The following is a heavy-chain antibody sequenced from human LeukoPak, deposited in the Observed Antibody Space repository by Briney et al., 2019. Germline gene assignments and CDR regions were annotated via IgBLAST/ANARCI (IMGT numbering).Heavy chain of an antibody. V-gene: IGHV4-59*12. CDR1: GGSISSYY. J-gene: IGHJ4*02. CDR3: AREGGYDILTGYYRAFDY. CDR2: IYYSGST. Sequence: PSETLSLTCTVSGGSISSYYWSWIRQPPGKGLEWIGYIYYSGSTNYNPSLKSRVTISVDTSKNQFSLKLSSVTAADTAVYYCAREGGYDILTGYYRAFDYWGQGTLVTVSS. D-gene: IGHD3-9*01.